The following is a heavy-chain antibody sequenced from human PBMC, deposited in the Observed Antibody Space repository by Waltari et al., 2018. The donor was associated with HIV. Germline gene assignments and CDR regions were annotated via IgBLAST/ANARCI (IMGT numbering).Heavy chain of an antibody. D-gene: IGHD1-26*01. V-gene: IGHV4-59*01. Sequence: QVQLQESGPGLVKPSETLSLTCTVSGGSISSYYWSWTRQPPGKGLVWVGYIYYSGSPNYNPSLQSRFTISVDTSKNQFARKLSSVTAADTAVYYCARSGSYRGYFDYWGQGTLVTVSS. CDR3: ARSGSYRGYFDY. CDR1: GGSISSYY. CDR2: IYYSGSP. J-gene: IGHJ4*02.